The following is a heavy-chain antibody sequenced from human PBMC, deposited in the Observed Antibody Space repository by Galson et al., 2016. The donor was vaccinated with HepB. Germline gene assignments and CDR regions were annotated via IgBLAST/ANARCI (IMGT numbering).Heavy chain of an antibody. Sequence: SVKVSCKASGYTFTTFGIAWVRRAPGQGLEWMGWISGYDGTTHYAQNLQGRTTMTADTSTTTVRMELRSLRSDDTAMYYCARSGDGNWFETWGQGTLVTVSS. V-gene: IGHV1-18*04. J-gene: IGHJ5*02. D-gene: IGHD7-27*01. CDR3: ARSGDGNWFET. CDR1: GYTFTTFG. CDR2: ISGYDGTT.